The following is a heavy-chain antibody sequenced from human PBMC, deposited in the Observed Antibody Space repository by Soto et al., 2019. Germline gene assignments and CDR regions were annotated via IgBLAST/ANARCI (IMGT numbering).Heavy chain of an antibody. CDR1: GYTFTGYY. CDR2: INPNSGGT. J-gene: IGHJ6*02. V-gene: IGHV1-2*04. D-gene: IGHD3-10*01. CDR3: ARGPWGIPELWFGELFLMDV. Sequence: AASVKVSCKASGYTFTGYYMHWVRQAPGQGLEWMGWINPNSGGTNYAQKFQGWVTMTRDTSISTAYMELSRLRSDDTAVYYCARGPWGIPELWFGELFLMDVWGQGTTVTVSS.